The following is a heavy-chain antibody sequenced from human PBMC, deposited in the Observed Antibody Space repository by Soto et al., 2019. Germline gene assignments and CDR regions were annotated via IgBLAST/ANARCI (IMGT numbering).Heavy chain of an antibody. CDR2: IIPILGIA. D-gene: IGHD3-16*01. CDR1: GGTFSSYT. V-gene: IGHV1-69*02. Sequence: QVQLVQSGAEVKKPGSSVKVSCKASGGTFSSYTISWVRQAPGQGLEWMGRIIPILGIANYAQKFQGRVTXTXXKSTSTAYMELSSLRSEDTAVYYCARGGPDRWFDPWGQGTLVTVSS. J-gene: IGHJ5*02. CDR3: ARGGPDRWFDP.